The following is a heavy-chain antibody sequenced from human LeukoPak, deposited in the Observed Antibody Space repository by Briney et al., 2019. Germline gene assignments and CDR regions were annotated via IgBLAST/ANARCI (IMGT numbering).Heavy chain of an antibody. D-gene: IGHD5-18*01. J-gene: IGHJ4*02. V-gene: IGHV4-31*03. CDR3: ARGGARLYSYGYVFGY. CDR1: GGSISSGGYY. Sequence: PSQTLSLTCTVSGGSISSGGYYCSWIRQHPGKGLEWIGYIYYSGSTYYNPSLKSRVTISVDTSKNQFSLKLSSVTAADTAVYYCARGGARLYSYGYVFGYWGQGTLVTVSS. CDR2: IYYSGST.